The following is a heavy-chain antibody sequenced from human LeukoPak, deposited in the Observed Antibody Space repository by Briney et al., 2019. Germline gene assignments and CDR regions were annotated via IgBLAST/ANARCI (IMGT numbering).Heavy chain of an antibody. CDR3: VRDTGRSGHYGSGTHPY. Sequence: PGGSLRLSCVVSGFTFSTYWMSWVRQAPGKGLEWVANIKQEGSDKYYVDSVKGRFTISRDNAKNSLYLQMSNLRVEDTAVYYCVRDTGRSGHYGSGTHPYWGQGTLVTVSS. D-gene: IGHD3-10*01. J-gene: IGHJ4*02. V-gene: IGHV3-7*01. CDR1: GFTFSTYW. CDR2: IKQEGSDK.